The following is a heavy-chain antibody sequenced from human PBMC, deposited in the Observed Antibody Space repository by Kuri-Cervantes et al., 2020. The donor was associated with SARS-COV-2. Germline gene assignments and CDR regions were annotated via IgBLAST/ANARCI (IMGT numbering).Heavy chain of an antibody. D-gene: IGHD2-21*02. J-gene: IGHJ4*02. CDR3: AKDPSRGGVTSDY. Sequence: GESLKISCAASGFTFSSYAMSWVRQAPGKGLEWVSAISGSGGSTYYADSVKGRFTISRDNSKNTLYLQMNSLRAEDTAVYYCAKDPSRGGVTSDYWGQGTLVTVSS. CDR2: ISGSGGST. CDR1: GFTFSSYA. V-gene: IGHV3-23*01.